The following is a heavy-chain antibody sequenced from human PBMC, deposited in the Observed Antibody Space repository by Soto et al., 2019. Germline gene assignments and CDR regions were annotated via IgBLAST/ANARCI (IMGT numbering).Heavy chain of an antibody. Sequence: EAQLVESGGGLVQPGGSLRLSCAASGFTFSSYAMHWVRQAPGKGLEYVSAISSNGGSTYYANSVKGRFTISRDNSKNTLYLQMGSLRAEDMAVYYCARGPGYYFDYWGQGTLVTVSS. CDR2: ISSNGGST. CDR1: GFTFSSYA. V-gene: IGHV3-64*01. CDR3: ARGPGYYFDY. J-gene: IGHJ4*02.